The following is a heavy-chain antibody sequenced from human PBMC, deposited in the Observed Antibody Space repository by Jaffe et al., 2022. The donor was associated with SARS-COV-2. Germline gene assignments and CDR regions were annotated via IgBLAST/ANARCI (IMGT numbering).Heavy chain of an antibody. Sequence: EVRLVESGGGLVQPGGSLRLSCAASGFTFRNFWMHWVRQAPGKGLEWVSNVKGDGSATNYADSLKGRITISRDNAKNTLYLQMNSLGAEDTAVYYCARDGVGVSVGIDSWGQGTLVTVSS. J-gene: IGHJ4*02. CDR1: GFTFRNFW. CDR2: VKGDGSAT. CDR3: ARDGVGVSVGIDS. V-gene: IGHV3-74*01. D-gene: IGHD1-26*01.